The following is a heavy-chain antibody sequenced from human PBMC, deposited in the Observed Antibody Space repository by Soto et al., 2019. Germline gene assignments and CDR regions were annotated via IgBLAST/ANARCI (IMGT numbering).Heavy chain of an antibody. V-gene: IGHV1-69*01. Sequence: QVQLVQSGAEVKMPGSSVRVSCKASGGSFSNYAISWVRQAPGQGLEWMGGIIPMFGIGNYAEKFLGRVTLTADESTRTSHMELRSLRSEETAVYFCARAYRENYFYAMDVWGQGTAVTVSS. CDR2: IIPMFGIG. CDR1: GGSFSNYA. J-gene: IGHJ6*02. D-gene: IGHD3-16*02. CDR3: ARAYRENYFYAMDV.